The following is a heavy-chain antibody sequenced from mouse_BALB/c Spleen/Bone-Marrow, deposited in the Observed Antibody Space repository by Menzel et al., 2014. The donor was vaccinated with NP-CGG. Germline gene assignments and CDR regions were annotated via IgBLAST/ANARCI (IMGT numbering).Heavy chain of an antibody. D-gene: IGHD1-1*01. CDR2: INPSTGYT. CDR1: GYTFTSYW. V-gene: IGHV1-7*01. J-gene: IGHJ4*01. Sequence: VMLVESGAELAKPGASVKMSCKASGYTFTSYWMHWVKQRPGQGLEWIGYINPSTGYTEYNQKFKDKATLTADKSSSTAYMQLSSLTSEDPAVYYCARQITTVDYAMDYWGQGASVPVSS. CDR3: ARQITTVDYAMDY.